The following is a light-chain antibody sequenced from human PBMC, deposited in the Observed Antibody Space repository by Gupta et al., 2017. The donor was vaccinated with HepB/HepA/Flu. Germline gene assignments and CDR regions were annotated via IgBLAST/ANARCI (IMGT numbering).Light chain of an antibody. CDR3: QQTYSIPLT. CDR2: AAP. V-gene: IGKV1-39*01. CDR1: QSIASY. Sequence: IQMTQSPSSLYASVGDRVTITCRASQSIASYVNWYQQKPGKAPKLLIYAAPSLQSGVPSRFSGSGSGTDFTLTISSLQPEDFAAYYCQQTYSIPLTFGLGTKVDIK. J-gene: IGKJ3*01.